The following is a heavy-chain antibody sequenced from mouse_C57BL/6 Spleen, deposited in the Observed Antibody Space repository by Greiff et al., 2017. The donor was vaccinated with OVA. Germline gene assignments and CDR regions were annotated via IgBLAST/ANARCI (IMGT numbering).Heavy chain of an antibody. V-gene: IGHV1-26*01. CDR3: ARSNFPYAMDY. J-gene: IGHJ4*01. CDR1: GYTFTDYY. CDR2: INPNTGGT. Sequence: VQLQQSGPELVKPGASAKISCKASGYTFTDYYMNWVKQSHGNSLEWIGDINPNTGGTSYNQKFKGKATFTVDKSSSTAYMELRSLTSEDSAVYYCARSNFPYAMDYWGQGASVTVSS.